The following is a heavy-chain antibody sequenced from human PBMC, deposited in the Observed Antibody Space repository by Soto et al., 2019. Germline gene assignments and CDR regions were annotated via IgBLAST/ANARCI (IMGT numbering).Heavy chain of an antibody. CDR2: ISYDGSNK. D-gene: IGHD3-3*01. CDR3: ARDRHGFWSDMSHSYYGMDV. V-gene: IGHV3-30-3*01. J-gene: IGHJ6*02. CDR1: GFTFSSYA. Sequence: QVQLVESGGGVVQPGRSLTLSCAASGFTFSSYAIHWVRQAPGKGLEWVAVISYDGSNKNYADSVKGRFTISRDNSKSTLYLQVNSLRVDDTAVYYCARDRHGFWSDMSHSYYGMDVWGQGTTVTVSS.